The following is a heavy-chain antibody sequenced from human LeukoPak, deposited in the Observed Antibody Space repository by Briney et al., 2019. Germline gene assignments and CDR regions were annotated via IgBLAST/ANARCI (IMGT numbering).Heavy chain of an antibody. J-gene: IGHJ4*02. V-gene: IGHV4-34*01. CDR1: GGSFSGYY. Sequence: SETLSLTCAVYGGSFSGYYWSWIRQPPGKGLEWIGEINHSGSTNYNPSLKSRVTISVDTSKNQFSLKLSSVTAADTAVYYYARGHPLSRYWGQGTLVTVSS. CDR3: ARGHPLSRY. CDR2: INHSGST. D-gene: IGHD2-15*01.